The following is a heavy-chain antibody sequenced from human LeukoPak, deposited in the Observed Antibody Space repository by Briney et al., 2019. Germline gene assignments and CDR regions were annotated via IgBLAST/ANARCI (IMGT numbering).Heavy chain of an antibody. CDR1: GFTFDDYA. CDR3: AKGAAAGIRGYFDY. Sequence: GRSLRLSCVASGFTFDDYAMHWVRQAPGKGLEWVSGISYNRDGIGYADSVKGRFTVSRDNAKNSLYLQMNSLRSEDTALYYCAKGAAAGIRGYFDYWGQGILVTGSS. CDR2: ISYNRDGI. D-gene: IGHD6-25*01. V-gene: IGHV3-9*01. J-gene: IGHJ4*02.